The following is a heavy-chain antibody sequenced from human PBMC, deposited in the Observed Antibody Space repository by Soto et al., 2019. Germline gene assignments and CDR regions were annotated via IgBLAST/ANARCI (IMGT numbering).Heavy chain of an antibody. D-gene: IGHD2-2*01. CDR1: AYSLTTYH. V-gene: IGHV1-46*01. Sequence: ASVKVSCKASAYSLTTYHIHWVRQAPGQGLEWMGLINPDAGATNYAQRFQGRLRLTRDTSTSTVYMELRSLRFDDTAVYYCARGDIVLVPASEGNWFDPWGQGTLVTVSS. CDR2: INPDAGAT. J-gene: IGHJ5*02. CDR3: ARGDIVLVPASEGNWFDP.